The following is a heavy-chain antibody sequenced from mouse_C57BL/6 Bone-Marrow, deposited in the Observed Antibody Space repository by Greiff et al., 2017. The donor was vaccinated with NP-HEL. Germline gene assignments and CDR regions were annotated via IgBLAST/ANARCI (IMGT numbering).Heavy chain of an antibody. CDR2: IYPGDGDT. CDR3: ARSGRQLRLPFAY. V-gene: IGHV1-82*01. CDR1: GYAFSSSW. Sequence: VQLQESGPELVKPGASVKISCKASGYAFSSSWMNWVKQRPGKGLEWIGRIYPGDGDTNYNGKFKGKATLTADKSSSTAYMQLSSLTSEDSAVYFCARSGRQLRLPFAYWGQGTLVTVSA. J-gene: IGHJ3*01. D-gene: IGHD3-2*02.